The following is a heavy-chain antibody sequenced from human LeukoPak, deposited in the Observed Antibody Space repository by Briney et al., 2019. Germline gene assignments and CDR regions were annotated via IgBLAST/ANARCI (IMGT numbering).Heavy chain of an antibody. D-gene: IGHD3-22*01. Sequence: GASVKVSCKASGGTFSSYAISWVRQAPGQGIEWMGRIIPIFGIANYAQKFQGRVTITADKSTSTAYMELSSLRSEDTAVYYCAREKRYDSSGYSFDYWGQGTLATVSS. CDR2: IIPIFGIA. CDR3: AREKRYDSSGYSFDY. J-gene: IGHJ4*02. CDR1: GGTFSSYA. V-gene: IGHV1-69*04.